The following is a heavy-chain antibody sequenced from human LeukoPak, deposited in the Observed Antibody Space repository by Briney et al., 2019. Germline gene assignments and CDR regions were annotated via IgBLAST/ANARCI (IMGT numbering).Heavy chain of an antibody. Sequence: ASVKVSCKASGYTFTSYAMNWVRQAPGQGLEWMGWISAYNGNTNYAQKLQGRVTMTTDTSTSTAYMELRSLRSDDTAVYYCARDGSPIQLWSHYYGMDVWGQGTTVTVSS. J-gene: IGHJ6*02. CDR3: ARDGSPIQLWSHYYGMDV. CDR1: GYTFTSYA. V-gene: IGHV1-18*01. CDR2: ISAYNGNT. D-gene: IGHD5-18*01.